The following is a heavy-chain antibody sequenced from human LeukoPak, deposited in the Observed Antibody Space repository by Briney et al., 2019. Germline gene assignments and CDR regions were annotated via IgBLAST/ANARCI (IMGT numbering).Heavy chain of an antibody. CDR1: GFTFSSYE. CDR2: MYTLGNT. V-gene: IGHV3-66*01. D-gene: IGHD1-26*01. Sequence: GGSLRLSCAASGFTFSSYEMNWIRQAPGKGLEWVSVMYTLGNTNYADSVRGRFTISRDNSKNTLYLQMNSLRAEDTAVYYCAGYGGSYPYYMDVWGKGTTVTISS. J-gene: IGHJ6*03. CDR3: AGYGGSYPYYMDV.